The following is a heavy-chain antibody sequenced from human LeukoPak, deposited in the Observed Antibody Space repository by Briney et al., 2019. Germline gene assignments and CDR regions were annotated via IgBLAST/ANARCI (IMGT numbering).Heavy chain of an antibody. V-gene: IGHV3-48*04. CDR1: GFTSSSYS. CDR3: ARDRHDYGGKPDY. CDR2: ISRSGTTI. Sequence: GGSLRLSCAASGFTSSSYSMNWVRQAPGKGLEWVSYISRSGTTIYYADSVKGRFLISRDNAKNSLYLQMNSLRAEDTAVYYCARDRHDYGGKPDYWGQGTLVTVSS. D-gene: IGHD4-23*01. J-gene: IGHJ4*02.